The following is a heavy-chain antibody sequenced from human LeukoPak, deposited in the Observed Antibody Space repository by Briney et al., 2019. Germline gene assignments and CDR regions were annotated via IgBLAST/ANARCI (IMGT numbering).Heavy chain of an antibody. V-gene: IGHV1-18*04. CDR3: ARGDYYDSSGYSVY. CDR2: ISAYNGNT. CDR1: GYTFTGYY. D-gene: IGHD3-22*01. J-gene: IGHJ4*02. Sequence: ASVKVSCKASGYTFTGYYMHWVRQAPGQGLEWMGWISAYNGNTNYAQKLQGRVTMTTDTSTSTAYMELRSLRSDDTAVYYCARGDYYDSSGYSVYWGQGTLVTVSS.